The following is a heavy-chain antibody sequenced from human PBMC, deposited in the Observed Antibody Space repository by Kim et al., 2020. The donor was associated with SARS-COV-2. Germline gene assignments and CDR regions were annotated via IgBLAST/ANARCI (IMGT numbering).Heavy chain of an antibody. J-gene: IGHJ3*01. CDR2: IYDGGTT. CDR1: GFTVSGNY. D-gene: IGHD6-13*01. V-gene: IGHV3-53*01. Sequence: GGSLRLSCAASGFTVSGNYMNWVRQAPGKGLEWVSVIYDGGTTYYADSVQGRFIISRDSSKNMLYLQMYSLGAEDMAVYYCAKQLGAFDLWGQGTMVTVSS. CDR3: AKQLGAFDL.